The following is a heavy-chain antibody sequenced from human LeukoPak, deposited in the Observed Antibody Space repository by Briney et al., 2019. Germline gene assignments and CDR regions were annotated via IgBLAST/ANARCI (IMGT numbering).Heavy chain of an antibody. CDR2: LYPSGSS. CDR3: ARDLSGSLYFDY. Sequence: SETLSLTCTVSGASISPYYWNWIRQPAGKGLEWIGRLYPSGSSDYNPSLKSRVTMSVDTSRNQFSLRVTSVTAADTAIYHCARDLSGSLYFDYWGQGILVTVSA. CDR1: GASISPYY. D-gene: IGHD3-10*01. J-gene: IGHJ4*02. V-gene: IGHV4-4*07.